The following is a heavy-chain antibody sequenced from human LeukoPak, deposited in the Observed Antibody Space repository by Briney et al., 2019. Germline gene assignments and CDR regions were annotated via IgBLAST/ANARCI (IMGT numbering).Heavy chain of an antibody. CDR2: IYSSGST. D-gene: IGHD3-3*01. CDR3: VLKGDFWSI. J-gene: IGHJ4*02. V-gene: IGHV4-61*02. Sequence: TSETLSLTCTVSGGSITSVSYYWNWIRQPAGKGLEWIGRIYSSGSTHYNPSLKSRVTISVDTSKNHFSLKLSSVTAADTAVYYCVLKGDFWSIWGQGTLVTVSS. CDR1: GGSITSVSYY.